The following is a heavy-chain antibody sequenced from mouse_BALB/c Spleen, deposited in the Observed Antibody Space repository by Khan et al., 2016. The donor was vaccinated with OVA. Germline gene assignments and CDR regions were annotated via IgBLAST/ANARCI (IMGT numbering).Heavy chain of an antibody. V-gene: IGHV5-6*01. CDR1: GFTFSSYS. J-gene: IGHJ3*01. CDR2: ISSGGDYT. CDR3: ASHLTGTVAY. D-gene: IGHD4-1*01. Sequence: EVELVESGGDLVKPGGSLKLSCAASGFTFSSYSMSWVRQTPDKRLEWVATISSGGDYTYYPDNVKGRFTISRDNAKNTLYLQMSSLKSEDTAMDYCASHLTGTVAYWGQGTLVTVSA.